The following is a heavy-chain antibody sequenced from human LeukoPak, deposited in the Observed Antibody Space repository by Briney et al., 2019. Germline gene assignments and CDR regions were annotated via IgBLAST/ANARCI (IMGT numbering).Heavy chain of an antibody. CDR2: IIPIFGTA. Sequence: SVKVSCKASGGTFSSYAISWVRQAPGQGLEWMGGIIPIFGTANYAQKFRGRVTVTTDESTSTAYMELSSLRSEDTAVYYCTGGIDGYNLVDYWGQGTLVTVSS. D-gene: IGHD5-24*01. V-gene: IGHV1-69*05. J-gene: IGHJ4*02. CDR1: GGTFSSYA. CDR3: TGGIDGYNLVDY.